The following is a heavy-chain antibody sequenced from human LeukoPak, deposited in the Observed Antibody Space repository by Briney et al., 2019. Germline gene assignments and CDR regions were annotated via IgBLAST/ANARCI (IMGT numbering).Heavy chain of an antibody. V-gene: IGHV4-59*01. CDR3: ARDKGEYHDSSGYLDY. J-gene: IGHJ4*02. CDR2: INYSGNT. Sequence: SETLSLTCTVSGGSISSYYWSWIRQPPGKGLEWIGYINYSGNTNYNPSLESRVTIAVDTSKNQFSLKLSSVTAADTAVYYCARDKGEYHDSSGYLDYWGQGTLVTVSS. CDR1: GGSISSYY. D-gene: IGHD3-22*01.